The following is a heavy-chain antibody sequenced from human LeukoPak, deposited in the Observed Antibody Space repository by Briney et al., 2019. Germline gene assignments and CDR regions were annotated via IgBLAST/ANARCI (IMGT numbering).Heavy chain of an antibody. Sequence: SETLSLTCTVSVGSINSGDYYWRWIRQPPGKGLEWIGYIYYSGSTYYNPSLKSRVTISVDTSKNQFSLKLSSVTAAHTAVCYCARVNYYGSGSYYSAWGQGTLVTVSS. D-gene: IGHD3-10*01. CDR3: ARVNYYGSGSYYSA. CDR2: IYYSGST. V-gene: IGHV4-30-4*01. J-gene: IGHJ5*02. CDR1: VGSINSGDYY.